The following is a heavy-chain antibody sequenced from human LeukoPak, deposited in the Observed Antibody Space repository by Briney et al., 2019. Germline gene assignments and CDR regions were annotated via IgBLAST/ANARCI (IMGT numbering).Heavy chain of an antibody. J-gene: IGHJ4*02. V-gene: IGHV3-15*01. CDR3: ATRINRDGYNWAYDH. D-gene: IGHD5-24*01. Sequence: GGSLRLSCAASGFTFSSYAMSWVRQAPGKGLEWVARIKSRTDGGTTDYAAPVKGRFTISRDDSKNTLYLEMNSLKTEDTGVFYCATRINRDGYNWAYDHWGQGTLVTVSS. CDR2: IKSRTDGGTT. CDR1: GFTFSSYA.